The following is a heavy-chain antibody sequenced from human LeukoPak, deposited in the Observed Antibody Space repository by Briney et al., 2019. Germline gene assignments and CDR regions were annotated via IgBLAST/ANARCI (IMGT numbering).Heavy chain of an antibody. J-gene: IGHJ4*02. D-gene: IGHD3-3*01. CDR3: GRGLIGRGIGD. CDR1: GLTFSSYW. CDR2: INSDGSSR. Sequence: PGGSLRLTCAASGLTFSSYWMHWVRQAPGKGLVWVSRINSDGSSRSYADSVKGRFTISRDNAKNTLYLQMNSLRADDTAVYYCGRGLIGRGIGDWRLGTMVTVSS. V-gene: IGHV3-74*01.